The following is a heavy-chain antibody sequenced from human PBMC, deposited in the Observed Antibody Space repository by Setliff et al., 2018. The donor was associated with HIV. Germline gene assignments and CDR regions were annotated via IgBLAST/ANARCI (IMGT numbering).Heavy chain of an antibody. CDR1: GYTFTGYY. J-gene: IGHJ5*02. D-gene: IGHD3-10*01. V-gene: IGHV1-2*02. CDR2: INPNSGST. CDR3: ARGYGSWSYYNWFDP. Sequence: ASVKVSCKASGYTFTGYYMHWERQAPGQGLEWIGWINPNSGSTNYAQKFQGRVNMTRDTSISTAYMELRRLRSDDTAVYYCARGYGSWSYYNWFDPWGQGALGTLSS.